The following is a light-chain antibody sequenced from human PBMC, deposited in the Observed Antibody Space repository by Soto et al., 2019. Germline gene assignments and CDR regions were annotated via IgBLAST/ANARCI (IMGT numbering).Light chain of an antibody. J-gene: IGKJ4*01. CDR1: QSVSSY. V-gene: IGKV3-11*01. CDR2: DAS. CDR3: QQRSNWPLT. Sequence: VMTQSPATLSVSPGERATLSCRASQSVSSYLAWYQQKPDQAPKLLIYDASNRATGIPARFSGSGSGTDFTLTISSLEPEDFAVYYCQQRSNWPLTFGGGTKVDIK.